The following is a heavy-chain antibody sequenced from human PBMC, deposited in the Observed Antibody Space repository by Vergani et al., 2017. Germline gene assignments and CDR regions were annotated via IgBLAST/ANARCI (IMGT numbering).Heavy chain of an antibody. J-gene: IGHJ4*02. Sequence: QVQLQQWGAGLLKPSETLSLTCAVYGGSFSGYYWSWIHQPPGKGLEWIGEINHSGSTNYNPSLKSRVTISVDTSKNQFSLKLSSVTAADTAVYYCARSYPTTYSSGRRNPPFDYWGQGTLVTVSS. CDR3: ARSYPTTYSSGRRNPPFDY. CDR1: GGSFSGYY. V-gene: IGHV4-34*01. D-gene: IGHD6-19*01. CDR2: INHSGST.